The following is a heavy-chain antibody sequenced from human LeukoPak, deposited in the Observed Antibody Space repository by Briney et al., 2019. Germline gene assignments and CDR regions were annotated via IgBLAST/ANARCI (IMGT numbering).Heavy chain of an antibody. CDR3: ARGGNYGDYDGYFDY. J-gene: IGHJ4*02. CDR2: MYYSGST. D-gene: IGHD4-17*01. CDR1: GGSISSYY. V-gene: IGHV4-59*08. Sequence: PSETLSLTCTVSGGSISSYYWSWIRQPPGKGLEWIGYMYYSGSTNYNPSLRSRVTISVDTSKNQFSLKLSSVTAADTAVYYCARGGNYGDYDGYFDYWGQGTLVTVSS.